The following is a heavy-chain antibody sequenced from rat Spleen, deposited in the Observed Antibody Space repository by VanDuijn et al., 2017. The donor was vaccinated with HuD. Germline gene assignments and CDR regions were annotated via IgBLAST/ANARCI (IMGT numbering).Heavy chain of an antibody. CDR3: ANTYYGYWFAY. CDR1: GFTFNYYW. Sequence: EVQVLESGGGLVQPGNSLKLSCATSGFTFNYYWMTWIRQAPGKGLEWVASITNTGVNTYYLDSVKGRFTISRDNAKITLYLQMDSLRSEDTATYYCANTYYGYWFAYWGQGTLVTVSS. V-gene: IGHV5-31*01. D-gene: IGHD1-9*01. CDR2: ITNTGVNT. J-gene: IGHJ3*01.